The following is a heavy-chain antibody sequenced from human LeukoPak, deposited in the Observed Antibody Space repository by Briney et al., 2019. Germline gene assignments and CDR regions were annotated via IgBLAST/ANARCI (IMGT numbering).Heavy chain of an antibody. Sequence: ASVKVSCKASGGTFSSYAISWVRQAPGQGLEWMGGIIPIFGTANYTQKFQGRVTITTDKSTSTAYMELSRLRSEDTAVYYCATDPITIFGVVSNYYYYMDVWGKGTTVTVSS. CDR1: GGTFSSYA. V-gene: IGHV1-69*05. J-gene: IGHJ6*03. CDR2: IIPIFGTA. CDR3: ATDPITIFGVVSNYYYYMDV. D-gene: IGHD3-3*01.